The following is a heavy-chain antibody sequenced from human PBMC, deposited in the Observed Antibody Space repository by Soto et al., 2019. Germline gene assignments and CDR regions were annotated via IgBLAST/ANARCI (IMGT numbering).Heavy chain of an antibody. CDR3: ARGVVGAMGAFDI. V-gene: IGHV4-59*01. CDR2: IYYSGST. J-gene: IGHJ3*02. Sequence: SETLSLTCTVSGGSISSYYWSWIRQPPGKGLEWIGYIYYSGSTNYNPSLKSRVTISVDTSKNQFSLKLSSVTAADTAVYYCARGVVGAMGAFDIWGQGTMVTVSS. D-gene: IGHD1-26*01. CDR1: GGSISSYY.